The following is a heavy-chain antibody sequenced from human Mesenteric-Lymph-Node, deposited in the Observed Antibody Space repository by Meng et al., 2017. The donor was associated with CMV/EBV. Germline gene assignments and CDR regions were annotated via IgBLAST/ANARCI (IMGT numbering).Heavy chain of an antibody. J-gene: IGHJ6*02. CDR3: ARRIAVAGTSTPHYGMDV. CDR2: ISGSGGNT. Sequence: GGSLRLSCTGSGFTFNAYWMSWVRQAPGKGLEWVSAISGSGGNTYYADSVKGRFTISRDNSKNTLYLQMNSLRAEDTAVYYCARRIAVAGTSTPHYGMDVWGQGTTVTVSS. D-gene: IGHD6-19*01. V-gene: IGHV3-23*01. CDR1: GFTFNAYW.